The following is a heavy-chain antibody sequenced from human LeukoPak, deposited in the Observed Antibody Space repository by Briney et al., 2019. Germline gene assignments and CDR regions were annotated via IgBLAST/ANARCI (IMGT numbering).Heavy chain of an antibody. CDR3: ARNGVRYFDLTKGFDP. CDR2: INPKTGDR. V-gene: IGHV1-2*02. CDR1: GYTFIDYY. J-gene: IGHJ5*02. Sequence: ASMKVSCKASGYTFIDYYVHWVRQTPGQGLEWMGWINPKTGDRKYAQKFQGRVTMTRDTSISTAYMELSRLRSDDTAVCYCARNGVRYFDLTKGFDPWGQGTLVTVSS. D-gene: IGHD3-9*01.